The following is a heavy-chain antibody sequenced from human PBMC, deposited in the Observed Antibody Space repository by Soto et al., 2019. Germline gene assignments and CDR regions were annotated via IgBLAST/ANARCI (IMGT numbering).Heavy chain of an antibody. D-gene: IGHD3-3*01. J-gene: IGHJ6*02. CDR3: ARGGRDCSSTRCDDFWSGYYEYYYYGMDV. V-gene: IGHV3-11*01. Sequence: GGSLRLSCAASGFTFSDYYMSWIRQAPGKGLEWVSYISSSGSTIYYADSVKGRFTISRDNAKNSLYLQMNSLRAEDTAVYYCARGGRDCSSTRCDDFWSGYYEYYYYGMDVWGQGTTVTVSS. CDR2: ISSSGSTI. CDR1: GFTFSDYY.